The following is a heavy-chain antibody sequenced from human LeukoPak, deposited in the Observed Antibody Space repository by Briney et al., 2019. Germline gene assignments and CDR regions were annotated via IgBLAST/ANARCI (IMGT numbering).Heavy chain of an antibody. CDR3: ASGGYSNDAFDI. CDR2: ISSSSSYI. Sequence: GGSLRLSCAASGLTFSSYIMNWVRQAPGKGLEWVSSISSSSSYIYYADSVKGRFTISRDNAKNSLYLQMNSLRAEDTAVYYCASGGYSNDAFDIWGQGTMVTVSS. V-gene: IGHV3-21*01. D-gene: IGHD5-18*01. CDR1: GLTFSSYI. J-gene: IGHJ3*02.